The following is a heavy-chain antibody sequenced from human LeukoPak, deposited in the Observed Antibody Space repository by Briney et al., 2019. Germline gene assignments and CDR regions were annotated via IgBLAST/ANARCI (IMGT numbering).Heavy chain of an antibody. CDR1: GGSISRHY. Sequence: SETLSLTCSVSGGSISRHYWSWIRQPPGKGLEWIGYISYSGSTRYNPSFQSRVTISMEMSKTHFSLKLTSVTAADTAVYYCARLLNNDNSGDPDTFDMWGPGTMLTVSS. J-gene: IGHJ3*02. CDR3: ARLLNNDNSGDPDTFDM. CDR2: ISYSGST. D-gene: IGHD3-22*01. V-gene: IGHV4-59*08.